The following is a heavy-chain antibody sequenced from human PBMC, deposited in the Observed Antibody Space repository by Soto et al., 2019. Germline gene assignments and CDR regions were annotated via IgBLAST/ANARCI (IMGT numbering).Heavy chain of an antibody. J-gene: IGHJ4*02. V-gene: IGHV2-70*01. CDR2: IDWDDDK. Sequence: GSGPTLVNPTQTLTLTCTFSGFSLKSSGVGVAWIRQPPGKALEWLALIDWDDDKYYSTSLKTRLTISKDTSKNQVVLTMTNMDPVDTATYYCARTRDYYGSGSYYNDVFDYWGQGTLVTVSS. D-gene: IGHD3-10*01. CDR3: ARTRDYYGSGSYYNDVFDY. CDR1: GFSLKSSGVG.